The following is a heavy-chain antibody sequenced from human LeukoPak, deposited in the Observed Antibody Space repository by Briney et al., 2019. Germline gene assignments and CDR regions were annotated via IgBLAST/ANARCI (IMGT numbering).Heavy chain of an antibody. CDR3: AKAGVGATMRLGRLQYYFDY. CDR1: GFTSSSYA. D-gene: IGHD1-26*01. J-gene: IGHJ4*02. CDR2: ISGSGGST. V-gene: IGHV3-23*01. Sequence: PSGGSLRLSGAASGFTSSSYAMSWVRQAPGKGLEWVSAISGSGGSTYYEDSVKGRFTISRDNSKNTLYLQMNSLRAEDTAVYYCAKAGVGATMRLGRLQYYFDYWGQGTLVTVSS.